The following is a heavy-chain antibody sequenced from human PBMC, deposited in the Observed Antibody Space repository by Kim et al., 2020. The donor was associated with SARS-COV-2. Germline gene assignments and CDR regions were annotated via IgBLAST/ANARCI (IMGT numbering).Heavy chain of an antibody. J-gene: IGHJ4*02. V-gene: IGHV4-39*01. CDR3: ARSGYSSGWPGSEIDY. CDR2: IYYSGST. Sequence: SETLSLTCTVSGGSISSSSYYWGWIRQPPGKGLEWIGSIYYSGSTYFNPSLKSRVTISVDTSKNQFSLKLSSVTAADTAVYYCARSGYSSGWPGSEIDYWGQGTLVTVSS. CDR1: GGSISSSSYY. D-gene: IGHD6-25*01.